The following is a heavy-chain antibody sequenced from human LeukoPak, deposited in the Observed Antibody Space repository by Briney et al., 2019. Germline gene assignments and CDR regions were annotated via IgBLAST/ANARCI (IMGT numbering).Heavy chain of an antibody. Sequence: GGSLRLSCAASGFTFSDYYMSWIRQAPGKGLEWISFISSSSSYTNYADSVKGRFTISRDNAKNSLYLQMNSLRAEGTAVDYCARDSPTPVSWGQGTLVTVSS. CDR2: ISSSSSYT. CDR3: ARDSPTPVS. J-gene: IGHJ5*02. V-gene: IGHV3-11*06. CDR1: GFTFSDYY.